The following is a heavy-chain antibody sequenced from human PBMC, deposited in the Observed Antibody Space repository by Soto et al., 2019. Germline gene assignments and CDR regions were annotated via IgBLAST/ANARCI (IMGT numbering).Heavy chain of an antibody. CDR1: GYTFTRSG. J-gene: IGHJ6*02. D-gene: IGHD5-12*01. CDR2: ISTYNGDT. CDR3: AREGVAPYYYYGMDV. Sequence: GASLKVSCKASGYTFTRSGISWVRQAPGQGLEWMGWISTYNGDTNYAQTFQGRVTMTTDTSTSTVHMEVRSLRSDDTAVYYCAREGVAPYYYYGMDVWGQGTPVNVSS. V-gene: IGHV1-18*01.